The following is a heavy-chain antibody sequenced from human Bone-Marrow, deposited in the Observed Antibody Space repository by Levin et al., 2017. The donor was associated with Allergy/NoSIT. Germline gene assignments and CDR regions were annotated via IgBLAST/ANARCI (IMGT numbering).Heavy chain of an antibody. Sequence: GESLKISCAASGFTFSTHSMSWVRQTPRKGLEWVSYISPSSSDIYYADSVKGRFTISRDNAKNSLYLQMDSLRADDAAVYYCAKRGALDVWGQGTTVTVSS. CDR3: AKRGALDV. CDR2: ISPSSSDI. J-gene: IGHJ6*02. CDR1: GFTFSTHS. D-gene: IGHD3-16*01. V-gene: IGHV3-21*05.